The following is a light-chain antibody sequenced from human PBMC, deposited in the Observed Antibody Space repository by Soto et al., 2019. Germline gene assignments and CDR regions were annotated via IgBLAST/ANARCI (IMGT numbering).Light chain of an antibody. Sequence: QSVLTQPPSVSGAPGQRVTISCTGSSSNIGAGYDVHWYQQLPGTAPKLLIYGNNNRPSGVPDRFSGSKSGTSASLAITGLQAEDVAYYYCQSYDSSLSGAVFGGGTKLTVL. CDR2: GNN. J-gene: IGLJ3*02. V-gene: IGLV1-40*01. CDR1: SSNIGAGYD. CDR3: QSYDSSLSGAV.